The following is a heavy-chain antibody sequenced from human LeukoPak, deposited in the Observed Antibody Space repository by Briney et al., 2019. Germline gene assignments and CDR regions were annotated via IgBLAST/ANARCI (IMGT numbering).Heavy chain of an antibody. V-gene: IGHV3-23*01. Sequence: GGSLRLSCAASGFTFSRYAMSWVRQAPGKGLEWVSSISSSGATTYYADSVKGQFTISRDNSKNALYLQMNRLRAEDTAVYYCAKLKGLLYGDTWIDYWGQGTLVTVSS. CDR2: ISSSGATT. J-gene: IGHJ4*02. D-gene: IGHD4-17*01. CDR1: GFTFSRYA. CDR3: AKLKGLLYGDTWIDY.